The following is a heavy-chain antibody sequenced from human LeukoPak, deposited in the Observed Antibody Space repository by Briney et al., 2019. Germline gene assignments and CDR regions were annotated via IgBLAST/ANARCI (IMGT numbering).Heavy chain of an antibody. J-gene: IGHJ4*02. CDR2: ISGSGAIT. D-gene: IGHD5-18*01. Sequence: GGSLRLSCAASEFTFSNYAMSWVRQAPGKGLEWISIISGSGAITYYADSVKGRFTIFRDNSKNTLYVQMNSLRDEDTAVYYCAKARGYSYGYFFDYWGQGTLVTVSS. CDR3: AKARGYSYGYFFDY. CDR1: EFTFSNYA. V-gene: IGHV3-23*01.